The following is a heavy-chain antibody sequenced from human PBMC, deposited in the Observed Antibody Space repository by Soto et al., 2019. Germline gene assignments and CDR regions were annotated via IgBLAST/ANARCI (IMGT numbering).Heavy chain of an antibody. V-gene: IGHV1-69*12. Sequence: QVHLVQSGAEMKKPGSSVKVSCKVSGGDLTNSGISWVRQAPGQGLEWMGGIFPLVAMVDYSQKFQGRVTITADESTNTAYMDLGSLRSEATAVYYCAKEDGAAFKSGGQGHLVIVSS. CDR2: IFPLVAMV. D-gene: IGHD1-26*01. J-gene: IGHJ4*02. CDR3: AKEDGAAFKS. CDR1: GGDLTNSG.